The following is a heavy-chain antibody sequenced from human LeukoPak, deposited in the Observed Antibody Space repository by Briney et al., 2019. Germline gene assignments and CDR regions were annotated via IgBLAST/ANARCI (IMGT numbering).Heavy chain of an antibody. D-gene: IGHD3-22*01. CDR2: IYHSGST. Sequence: SETLSLTCAVSGGSISSSNWWSWVRQPPGKGLEWIGEIYHSGSTNYNPSLKSRVTISVDTSKNQFSLKLSSVTAADTAVYYCATPYYDSSGYPLDYWGQGTLVIVSS. CDR3: ATPYYDSSGYPLDY. J-gene: IGHJ4*02. CDR1: GGSISSSNW. V-gene: IGHV4-4*02.